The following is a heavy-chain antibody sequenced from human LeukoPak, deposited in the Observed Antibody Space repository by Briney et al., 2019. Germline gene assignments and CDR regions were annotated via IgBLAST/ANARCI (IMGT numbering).Heavy chain of an antibody. V-gene: IGHV3-7*01. CDR2: IKQDGSEK. Sequence: GGSLRLSCAASGFTFSSYWMSWVRQAPGKGLEWVANIKQDGSEKYYVDSVKGRFTISRDNAKNSLYLQMNSLRAEDTAVYYCARVGRDSSGWGIYYYYYYYMDVWGKGTTVTISS. J-gene: IGHJ6*03. CDR3: ARVGRDSSGWGIYYYYYYYMDV. D-gene: IGHD3-22*01. CDR1: GFTFSSYW.